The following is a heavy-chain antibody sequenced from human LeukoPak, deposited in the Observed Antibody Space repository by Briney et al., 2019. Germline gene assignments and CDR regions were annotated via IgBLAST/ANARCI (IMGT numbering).Heavy chain of an antibody. CDR3: ARQEYCSGGSCYTWFDP. J-gene: IGHJ5*02. D-gene: IGHD2-15*01. CDR1: GYSINNYW. CDR2: IYPADSDI. Sequence: GESLKISCKGSGYSINNYWIGWVRQMPGKGLEWMGIIYPADSDIRYSPSFQGQVTISADKSISTAYLQWSSLKASDTAMYYCARQEYCSGGSCYTWFDPWGQGTLVSVSS. V-gene: IGHV5-51*01.